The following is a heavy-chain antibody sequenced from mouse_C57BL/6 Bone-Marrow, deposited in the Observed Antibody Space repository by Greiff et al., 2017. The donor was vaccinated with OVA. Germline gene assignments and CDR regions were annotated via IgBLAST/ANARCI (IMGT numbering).Heavy chain of an antibody. CDR3: ARDDYYGSPYYAMDY. V-gene: IGHV5-4*01. CDR1: GFTFSSYA. Sequence: EVKLVESGGGLVKPGGSLKLSCAASGFTFSSYALSWVRQTPEKRLEWVATISDGGSYTYYPDNVKGRFTISRDNAKNNLYLHMSHLKSEDTAMYYCARDDYYGSPYYAMDYWGQGTSVTVSS. J-gene: IGHJ4*01. CDR2: ISDGGSYT. D-gene: IGHD1-1*01.